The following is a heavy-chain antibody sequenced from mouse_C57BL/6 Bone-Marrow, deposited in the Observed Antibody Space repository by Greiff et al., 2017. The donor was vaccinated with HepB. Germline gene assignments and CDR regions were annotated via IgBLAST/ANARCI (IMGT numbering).Heavy chain of an antibody. CDR1: GFTFSDFY. J-gene: IGHJ4*01. Sequence: DVMLVESGGGLVQSGRSLRLSCATSGFTFSDFYMEWVRQAPGKGLEWIAASRNKANDYTTEYSASVKGRFIVSRDTSQSILYLQMNALRAEDTAIYYCARDASNRYAMDYWGQGTSVTVSS. CDR2: SRNKANDYTT. CDR3: ARDASNRYAMDY. V-gene: IGHV7-1*01. D-gene: IGHD2-5*01.